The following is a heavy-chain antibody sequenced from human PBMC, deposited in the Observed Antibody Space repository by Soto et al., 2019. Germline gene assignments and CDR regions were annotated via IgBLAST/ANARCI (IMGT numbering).Heavy chain of an antibody. CDR2: INAGNGNT. CDR1: GYTFTSYA. V-gene: IGHV1-3*01. CDR3: ARDLGYCSSTSCYGSWFDP. J-gene: IGHJ5*02. Sequence: GASVKVSCKASGYTFTSYAIHWVRQAPGQRLEWMGWINAGNGNTKYSQKFQGRVTITRDTSASTAYMELSSLRSEDTAVYYCARDLGYCSSTSCYGSWFDPWGQGTLVTVSS. D-gene: IGHD2-2*01.